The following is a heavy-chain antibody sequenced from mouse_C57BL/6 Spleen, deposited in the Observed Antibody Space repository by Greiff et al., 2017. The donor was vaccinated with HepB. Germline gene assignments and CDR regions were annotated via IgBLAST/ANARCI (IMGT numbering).Heavy chain of an antibody. D-gene: IGHD1-1*01. CDR3: ARSLNYYGSSSFAY. Sequence: QVQLQQPGAELVRPGSSVKLSCKASGYTFTSYWMHWVKQRPIQGLEWIGNIDPSDSETHYNQKFKDKATLTVDKSSSTAYMQLSSLTSEDSAVYYCARSLNYYGSSSFAYWGQGLWSLSLQ. V-gene: IGHV1-52*01. J-gene: IGHJ3*01. CDR1: GYTFTSYW. CDR2: IDPSDSET.